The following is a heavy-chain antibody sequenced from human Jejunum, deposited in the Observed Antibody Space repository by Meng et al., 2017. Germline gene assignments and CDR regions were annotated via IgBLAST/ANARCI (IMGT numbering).Heavy chain of an antibody. CDR2: VSTDGTIT. CDR1: GFTFSSHW. CDR3: ASDRITD. D-gene: IGHD3-16*01. J-gene: IGHJ1*01. Sequence: GLLVESGGGLVQPGGFLRLSCAASGFTFSSHWMPWVRQAPGKGLVWLSRVSTDGTITNYADSVKGRFTISRDNAKDTVFLEMNSLRVEDTAVYYCASDRITDWGQGTLVTVSS. V-gene: IGHV3-74*01.